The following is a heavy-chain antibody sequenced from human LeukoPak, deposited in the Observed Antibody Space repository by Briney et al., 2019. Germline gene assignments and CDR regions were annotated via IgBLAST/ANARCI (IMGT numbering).Heavy chain of an antibody. J-gene: IGHJ4*02. D-gene: IGHD6-19*01. V-gene: IGHV3-53*01. CDR2: IYSGGST. CDR1: GFTFSSYA. CDR3: ARDCRPPSGWYSFDY. Sequence: GGSLRLSCAASGFTFSSYAMSWVRQAPGKGLEWVSVIYSGGSTYYADSVKGRFTISRDNSKNTLYLQMNSLRAEDTAVYYCARDCRPPSGWYSFDYWGQGTLVTVSS.